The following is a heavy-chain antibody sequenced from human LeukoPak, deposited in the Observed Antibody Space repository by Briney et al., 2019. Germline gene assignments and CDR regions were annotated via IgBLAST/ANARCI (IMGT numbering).Heavy chain of an antibody. D-gene: IGHD3-10*01. CDR3: ARGLWFGEL. J-gene: IGHJ4*02. CDR2: IYNSGSA. CDR1: GFTVGSNY. Sequence: PGGSLRLSCAASGFTVGSNYMTWVRQAPGKGPEWVSVIYNSGSAFYADSVKGRFTISRDNSNNTVCLQMNSLRAEDTAVYYCARGLWFGELWGQGTLVTVSS. V-gene: IGHV3-53*01.